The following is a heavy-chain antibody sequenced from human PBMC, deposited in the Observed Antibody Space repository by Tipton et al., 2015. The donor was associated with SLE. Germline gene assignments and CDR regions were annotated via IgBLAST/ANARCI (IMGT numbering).Heavy chain of an antibody. D-gene: IGHD3-22*01. CDR1: GGSISSSNW. V-gene: IGHV4-4*02. Sequence: TLSLTCAVSGGSISSSNWWSWVRQPPGKGLEWIGEIYHSGSTNYNPSLKSRVTISVDKSKNQFSLKLSSVTAADTAVYYCARDSYDSSGYYPDAFDIWGQGTMVTVSS. CDR2: IYHSGST. J-gene: IGHJ3*02. CDR3: ARDSYDSSGYYPDAFDI.